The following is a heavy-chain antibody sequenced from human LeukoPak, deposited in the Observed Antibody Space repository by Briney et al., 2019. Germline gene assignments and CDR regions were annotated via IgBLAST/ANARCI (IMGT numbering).Heavy chain of an antibody. CDR3: AKDTWFGGRAWFDP. D-gene: IGHD3-10*01. CDR1: GGTFSSYA. Sequence: SVKVSCKASGGTFSSYAISWVRQAPGQGLEWMGGIIPIFGTANYAQKFQGRVTITADESTSTAYMELNSLRTEDTAIYYCAKDTWFGGRAWFDPWGQGTLLTVSS. V-gene: IGHV1-69*13. CDR2: IIPIFGTA. J-gene: IGHJ5*02.